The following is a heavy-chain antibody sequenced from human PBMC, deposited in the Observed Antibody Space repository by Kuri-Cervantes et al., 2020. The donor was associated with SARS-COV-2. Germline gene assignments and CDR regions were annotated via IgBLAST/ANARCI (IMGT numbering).Heavy chain of an antibody. CDR1: GFTFSSYG. V-gene: IGHV3-30*02. D-gene: IGHD6-6*01. CDR3: AKDYSSSSDWYFDL. CDR2: IWYGGSNK. J-gene: IGHJ2*01. Sequence: GGSLRLSCAASGFTFSSYGMHWVRQAPGKGLEWVAVIWYGGSNKYYADSVKGRFTISRDNSKNTLYLQMNSLRAEDTAVYCCAKDYSSSSDWYFDLWGRGTLVTVSS.